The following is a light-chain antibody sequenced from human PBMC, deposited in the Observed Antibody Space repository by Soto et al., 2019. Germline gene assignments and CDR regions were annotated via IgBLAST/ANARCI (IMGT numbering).Light chain of an antibody. CDR2: DVY. V-gene: IGLV2-14*03. CDR1: TSDVGDNKY. J-gene: IGLJ3*02. CDR3: SSSTTNKTRV. Sequence: QSALSQPASVSGSPGQTITISCTGTTSDVGDNKYVSWYQQQPGTAPKLMIYDVYYLASGVSDRFSGSRSDTAASLTISGLQADDEADYYLSSSTTNKTRVFGGGTKLTVL.